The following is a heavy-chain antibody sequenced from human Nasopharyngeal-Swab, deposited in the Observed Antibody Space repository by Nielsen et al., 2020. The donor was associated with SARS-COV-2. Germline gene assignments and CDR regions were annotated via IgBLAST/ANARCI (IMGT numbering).Heavy chain of an antibody. D-gene: IGHD3-22*01. CDR1: GGSISSSSYY. V-gene: IGHV4-39*01. CDR2: IYYSGST. Sequence: SETLSLTSTVSGGSISSSSYYWGWIRQPPGKGLEWIGSIYYSGSTYYNPSLKSRVTISVDTSMNQFSLKLTSVTAADTAVYYCARLGDDSSGYYNWFDPWGQGTLVTVSS. CDR3: ARLGDDSSGYYNWFDP. J-gene: IGHJ5*02.